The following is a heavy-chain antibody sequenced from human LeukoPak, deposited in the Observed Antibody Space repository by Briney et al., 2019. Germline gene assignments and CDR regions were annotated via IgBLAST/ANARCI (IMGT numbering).Heavy chain of an antibody. V-gene: IGHV4-59*12. J-gene: IGHJ3*02. Sequence: PSETLSLTCTVSGDSISSYYWSWIRQPPGKGLEWIAYMYYGGSTNFNPSLKSRVTISVDTFKNQFSLKLSSVTAEDTAVYYCARGVTMVRGVPSDAFDIWGQGTMVTVSS. D-gene: IGHD3-10*01. CDR2: MYYGGST. CDR1: GDSISSYY. CDR3: ARGVTMVRGVPSDAFDI.